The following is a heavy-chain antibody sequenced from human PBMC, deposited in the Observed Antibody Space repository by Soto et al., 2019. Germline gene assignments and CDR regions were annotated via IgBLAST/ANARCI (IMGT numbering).Heavy chain of an antibody. J-gene: IGHJ4*02. Sequence: SETLSLTCAVYGGSFSGYYWSWIRQPPGKGLEWIGEINHSGSTNYNPSLKSRVTISVDTSKNQFSLKLSSVTAADTAVYYCARGPPRAYYGSGSYYPIWGQGTLVTVSS. V-gene: IGHV4-34*01. CDR2: INHSGST. D-gene: IGHD3-10*01. CDR3: ARGPPRAYYGSGSYYPI. CDR1: GGSFSGYY.